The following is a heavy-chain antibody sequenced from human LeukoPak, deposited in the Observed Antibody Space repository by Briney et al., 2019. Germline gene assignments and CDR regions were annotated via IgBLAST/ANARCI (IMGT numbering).Heavy chain of an antibody. CDR3: ARVDRSSSENGGDY. J-gene: IGHJ4*02. CDR2: MNRNIGNT. CDR1: RYTYTSYD. Sequence: ASVKVSCKASRYTYTSYDINGLRQATGQGLEWIGLMNRNIGNTGYAQKYQGRGTMTRNTSISTAYMELSSLRSEDTAVYYCARVDRSSSENGGDYWGQGTLVTVSS. D-gene: IGHD6-13*01. V-gene: IGHV1-8*01.